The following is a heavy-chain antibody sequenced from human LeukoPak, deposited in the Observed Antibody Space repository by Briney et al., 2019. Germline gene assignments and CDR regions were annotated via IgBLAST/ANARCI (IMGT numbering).Heavy chain of an antibody. J-gene: IGHJ4*02. CDR3: ARETTVIKKIDY. CDR1: GFSFDENG. D-gene: IGHD4-17*01. V-gene: IGHV3-20*04. CDR2: INWNGGST. Sequence: PGGSLRLSCAASGFSFDENGMNWVRQAPGKGLEWVSGINWNGGSTGYADSVKGRFTISRDNAKNSLYLQMNSLRDEDTAIYYCARETTVIKKIDYWGQGTLVTVSS.